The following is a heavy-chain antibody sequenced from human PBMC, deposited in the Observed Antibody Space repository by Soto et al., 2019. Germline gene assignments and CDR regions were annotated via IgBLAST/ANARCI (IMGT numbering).Heavy chain of an antibody. CDR1: GFTFSSYG. D-gene: IGHD6-19*01. Sequence: LRLSCAASGFTFSSYGMHWVRQAPGKGLEWVAVISYDGRNKYYADSVKGRFTISRDNSKNTLYLQMSSLRAEDTAVYYCVKDGSSGWPYYYGLDVWGQGTTATVSS. CDR2: ISYDGRNK. J-gene: IGHJ6*02. V-gene: IGHV3-30*18. CDR3: VKDGSSGWPYYYGLDV.